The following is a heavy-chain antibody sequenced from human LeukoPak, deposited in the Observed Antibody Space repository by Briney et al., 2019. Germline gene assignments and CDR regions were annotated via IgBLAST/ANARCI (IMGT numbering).Heavy chain of an antibody. Sequence: PSETLSLTCAVYGGSFSGYHWSWIRQPPGKGLEWIGEINHSGSTNYNPSLKSRVTISVDTSKNQFSLKLSSVTAADTAVYYCARGRRVAVAGTKRHDFDYWGQGTLVTVSS. CDR1: GGSFSGYH. CDR2: INHSGST. J-gene: IGHJ4*02. D-gene: IGHD6-19*01. CDR3: ARGRRVAVAGTKRHDFDY. V-gene: IGHV4-34*01.